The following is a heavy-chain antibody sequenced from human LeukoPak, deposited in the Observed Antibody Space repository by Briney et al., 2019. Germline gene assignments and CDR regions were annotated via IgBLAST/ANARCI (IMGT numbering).Heavy chain of an antibody. CDR3: ARGRGVNYFDY. Sequence: SETLSLTCAVYGGSFSGYYWSWIRQPPGKGLEWIGEINHSGSTNYNPSLKSRVTISVDTSKNQFSLKLSSVTAADTAVHYCARGRGVNYFDYWGQGTLVTVSS. CDR1: GGSFSGYY. J-gene: IGHJ4*02. CDR2: INHSGST. V-gene: IGHV4-34*01. D-gene: IGHD2-21*01.